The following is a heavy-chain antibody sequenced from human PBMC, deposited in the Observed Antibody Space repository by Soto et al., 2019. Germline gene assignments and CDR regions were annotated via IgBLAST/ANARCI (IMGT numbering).Heavy chain of an antibody. V-gene: IGHV4-34*01. CDR1: GGSFSGYY. J-gene: IGHJ6*02. D-gene: IGHD5-18*01. CDR3: ARSQYRYGYISVPRGMDV. CDR2: INHSGST. Sequence: SETLSLTCAVYGGSFSGYYWSWIRQPPGKGLEWIGEINHSGSTNYNPSLKSRVTISVDTSKNQFSLKLSSVTAADTAVYYCARSQYRYGYISVPRGMDVWGQGTTVTVSS.